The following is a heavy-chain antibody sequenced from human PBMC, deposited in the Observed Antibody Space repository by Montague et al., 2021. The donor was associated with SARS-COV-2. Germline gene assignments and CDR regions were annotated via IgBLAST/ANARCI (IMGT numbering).Heavy chain of an antibody. CDR2: IYYGGST. Sequence: SETLSLTCTVSGGSITSYYWSWIRQPPGNGLEWIGHIYYGGSTNYNPSLKSRVTISVDTSKNQLSLKLSSVTAADTAVYYCARYGAVDILAGYYHFDYWGQGTLVTVSS. CDR3: ARYGAVDILAGYYHFDY. CDR1: GGSITSYY. V-gene: IGHV4-59*12. J-gene: IGHJ4*02. D-gene: IGHD3-9*01.